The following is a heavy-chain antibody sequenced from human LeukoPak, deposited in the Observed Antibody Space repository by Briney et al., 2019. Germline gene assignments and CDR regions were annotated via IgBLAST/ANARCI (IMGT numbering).Heavy chain of an antibody. CDR1: GYSFSNYW. CDR3: ARQGYNSTWDRYLAY. D-gene: IGHD6-13*01. Sequence: GESLKISCKGSGYSFSNYWIGWVGQMPGKGLEWMGIIYPGDSDVRYSPSFQGQVTISADKSISTAYLQWSSLQASDTAMYYCARQGYNSTWDRYLAYWGQGTQVTVSS. J-gene: IGHJ4*02. CDR2: IYPGDSDV. V-gene: IGHV5-51*01.